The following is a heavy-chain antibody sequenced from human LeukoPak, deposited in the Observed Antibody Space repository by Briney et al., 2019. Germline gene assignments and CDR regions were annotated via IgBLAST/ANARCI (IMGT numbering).Heavy chain of an antibody. D-gene: IGHD2-15*01. V-gene: IGHV3-11*03. J-gene: IGHJ5*02. CDR2: INGSSSDT. Sequence: GGSLRLSCAASGFTFSDYYMTWIRQAPGRGLEWISYINGSSSDTKYADSVKGRFTISKDNAKNSVYLLMNSLRAEDTAVYYCARRGTTYCTVDSCHPNWFDPWGQGTLVTVSS. CDR1: GFTFSDYY. CDR3: ARRGTTYCTVDSCHPNWFDP.